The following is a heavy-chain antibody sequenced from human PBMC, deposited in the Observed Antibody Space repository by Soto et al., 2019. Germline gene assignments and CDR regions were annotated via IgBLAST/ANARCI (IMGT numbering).Heavy chain of an antibody. Sequence: ASVKVSCKASGYTFTSYYMHWVRQAPGQGLEWMGWINPNSGGTNYAQKFQGWVTMTRDTSISTAYMELSRLRSDDTAVYYCARLGNLRSSTSYATDAFDIWGQGTMVTVSS. CDR1: GYTFTSYY. J-gene: IGHJ3*02. V-gene: IGHV1-2*04. D-gene: IGHD2-2*01. CDR3: ARLGNLRSSTSYATDAFDI. CDR2: INPNSGGT.